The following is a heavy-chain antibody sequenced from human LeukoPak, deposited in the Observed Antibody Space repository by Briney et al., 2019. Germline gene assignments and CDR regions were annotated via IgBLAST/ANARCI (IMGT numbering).Heavy chain of an antibody. V-gene: IGHV3-21*01. Sequence: GGSLRLSCAASGFTFSSYEMNWVRQAPGKGLEWVSSISNTGSYIYYADSVKGRFTVSRDNAKNSLYLQMNSLRAEDTAVYYCARDRRAVTTTFDSWGQGTLLTVSS. CDR1: GFTFSSYE. CDR2: ISNTGSYI. J-gene: IGHJ4*02. CDR3: ARDRRAVTTTFDS. D-gene: IGHD4-17*01.